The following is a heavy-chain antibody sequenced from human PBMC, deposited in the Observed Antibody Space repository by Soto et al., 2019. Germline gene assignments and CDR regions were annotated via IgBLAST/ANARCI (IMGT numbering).Heavy chain of an antibody. D-gene: IGHD3-10*01. CDR1: GFTFSSYA. V-gene: IGHV3-23*01. J-gene: IGHJ4*02. CDR3: ARVRFRELV. Sequence: EVQLLESGGGLVQPGGSLRLSCAASGFTFSSYAMSWVRQAPGKGLEWVSIIGVGGGDRYYPESGKGRFTSSRDNSRDTLYLEMNSLRDEDTAVYYCARVRFRELVWGQGTLVTVSS. CDR2: IGVGGGDR.